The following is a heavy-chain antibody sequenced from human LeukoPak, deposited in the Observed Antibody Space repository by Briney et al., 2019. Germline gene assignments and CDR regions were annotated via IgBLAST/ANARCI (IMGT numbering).Heavy chain of an antibody. J-gene: IGHJ4*02. D-gene: IGHD3-22*01. CDR1: GFTVSSNY. CDR2: IYSGGST. Sequence: SGGSLRLSCAASGFTVSSNYMSWVRQAPGKGLEWVSVIYSGGSTYYADSVKGRFTISRDNSKNTLYLQMNSLRAEDTAVYYCARDLRYYDSSGYYSKYYFDYWGQGTLVTVSS. V-gene: IGHV3-66*02. CDR3: ARDLRYYDSSGYYSKYYFDY.